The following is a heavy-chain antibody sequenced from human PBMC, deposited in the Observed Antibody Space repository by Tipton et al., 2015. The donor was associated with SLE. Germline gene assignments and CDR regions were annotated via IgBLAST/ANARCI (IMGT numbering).Heavy chain of an antibody. CDR1: GVTFSSYW. Sequence: SGVTFSSYWMSWVRQAPGKGLEWVANINQDGSEKYYVDSVKGRFTISRDNAKNSLYLQMNSLRAEDTAVYYCAKGSVFGVVIPFDYWGQGTLVTVSS. CDR3: AKGSVFGVVIPFDY. V-gene: IGHV3-7*03. D-gene: IGHD3-3*02. CDR2: INQDGSEK. J-gene: IGHJ4*02.